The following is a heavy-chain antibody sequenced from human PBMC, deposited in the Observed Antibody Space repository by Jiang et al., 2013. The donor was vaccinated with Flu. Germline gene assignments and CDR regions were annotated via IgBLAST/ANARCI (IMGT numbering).Heavy chain of an antibody. CDR3: ARESGYYGSGSYYPDAFDI. Sequence: VQLLESGGGLVQPGGSLRLSCAASGFTFSDHYMDWVRQAPGKGLEWVGRTRNKANSYTTEYAASVKGRFTISRDDSKNSLYLQMNSLKTEDTAVYYCARESGYYGSGSYYPDAFDIWGQGTMVTVSS. CDR2: TRNKANSYTT. V-gene: IGHV3-72*01. CDR1: GFTFSDHY. D-gene: IGHD3-10*01. J-gene: IGHJ3*02.